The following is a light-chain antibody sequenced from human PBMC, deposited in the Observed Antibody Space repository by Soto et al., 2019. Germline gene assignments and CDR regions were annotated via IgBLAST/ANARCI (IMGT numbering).Light chain of an antibody. Sequence: DIQMTRSPSSLSASVGDRVTITCRASQSISSYLNWYQQKPGKAPKLLIYAASSLQSGVPSRFSGSGSGTDFTLTISSLQPEDFATYYCQQRHTFGQGTKLEIK. CDR3: QQRHT. CDR1: QSISSY. V-gene: IGKV1-39*01. CDR2: AAS. J-gene: IGKJ2*01.